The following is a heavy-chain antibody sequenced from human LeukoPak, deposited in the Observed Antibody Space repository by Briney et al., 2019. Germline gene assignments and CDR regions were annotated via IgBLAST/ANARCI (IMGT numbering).Heavy chain of an antibody. D-gene: IGHD3-22*01. CDR3: ARENYYDSSGYYLSEFDY. J-gene: IGHJ4*02. V-gene: IGHV3-23*01. Sequence: GGSLRLSCAASGFTFSSYAMNWVRQAPGKGLEWVSAISSSGGSTYYADSVKGRFTISRDNSKNTLYLQMNSLRAEDTAVYYCARENYYDSSGYYLSEFDYWGQGTLVTVSS. CDR1: GFTFSSYA. CDR2: ISSSGGST.